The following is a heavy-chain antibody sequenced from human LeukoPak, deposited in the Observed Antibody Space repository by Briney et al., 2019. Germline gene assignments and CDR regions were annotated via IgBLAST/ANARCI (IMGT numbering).Heavy chain of an antibody. J-gene: IGHJ3*02. V-gene: IGHV7-4-1*02. D-gene: IGHD2-21*01. CDR1: GYTFTNYA. CDR2: INPNTGNP. Sequence: ASVKVSCKASGYTFTNYAMNWVRQAPGQGLKWMGWINPNTGNPTYAQGFTGRFVFSLDTSVTTTYLQISTLKAEDTAVYYCARRVKGHAFDIWGQGTMVTVSP. CDR3: ARRVKGHAFDI.